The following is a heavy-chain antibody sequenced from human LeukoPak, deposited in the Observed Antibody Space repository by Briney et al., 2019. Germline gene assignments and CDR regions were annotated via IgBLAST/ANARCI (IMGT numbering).Heavy chain of an antibody. Sequence: SPRLSCAASGFTFDDYAMHWVRQAPGKGLEWVSGISWNSGSIGYADSVKGRFTISRDNAKNSLYLQMNSLRAEDTALYYCAKVGASGWYDNYFDYWGQGTLVTVSS. CDR1: GFTFDDYA. D-gene: IGHD6-19*01. CDR2: ISWNSGSI. J-gene: IGHJ4*02. V-gene: IGHV3-9*01. CDR3: AKVGASGWYDNYFDY.